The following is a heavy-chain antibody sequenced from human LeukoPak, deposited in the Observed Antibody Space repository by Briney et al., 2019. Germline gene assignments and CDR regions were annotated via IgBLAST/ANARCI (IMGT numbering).Heavy chain of an antibody. CDR3: ARDQYDTWGRRGNFDS. CDR1: GGSISSGDYY. D-gene: IGHD3-9*01. J-gene: IGHJ4*02. CDR2: IYYSGST. V-gene: IGHV4-30-4*01. Sequence: PSETLSLTCTVSGGSISSGDYYWSWIRQPPGKGLEWIGYIYYSGSTYYNPSLKSRVTISVDTSKNQFSLKLSSVTAADTAVFYCARDQYDTWGRRGNFDSWGQGTLVIVSS.